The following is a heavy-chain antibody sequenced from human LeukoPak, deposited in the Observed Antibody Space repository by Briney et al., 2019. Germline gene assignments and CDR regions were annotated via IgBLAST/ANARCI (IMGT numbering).Heavy chain of an antibody. V-gene: IGHV4-31*03. D-gene: IGHD1-26*01. Sequence: SQTLSLTCTVSGGSISSGGYYWSWIRQHPGKGLEWIGYIYYSGSTYYNPSLKSRVTISVDTSKNQFSLKLSSVTAANTAVYYCARYYADDAFDIWGQGTMVTVSS. CDR3: ARYYADDAFDI. J-gene: IGHJ3*02. CDR2: IYYSGST. CDR1: GGSISSGGYY.